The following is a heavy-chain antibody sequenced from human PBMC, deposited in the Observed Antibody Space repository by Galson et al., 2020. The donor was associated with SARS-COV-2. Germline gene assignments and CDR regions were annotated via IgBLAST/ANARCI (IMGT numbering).Heavy chain of an antibody. J-gene: IGHJ4*02. Sequence: SETLSLTRTVSGASISSSINFWGWNRQPPRKAPQWIGTTYNSGSTYYDPSLKSRLTISVDTSKNQFSLKLSSVTAADTAVYYCARHGRGELLFPFDYWGQGILVTVSS. CDR2: TYNSGST. V-gene: IGHV4-39*01. CDR1: GASISSSINF. D-gene: IGHD1-26*01. CDR3: ARHGRGELLFPFDY.